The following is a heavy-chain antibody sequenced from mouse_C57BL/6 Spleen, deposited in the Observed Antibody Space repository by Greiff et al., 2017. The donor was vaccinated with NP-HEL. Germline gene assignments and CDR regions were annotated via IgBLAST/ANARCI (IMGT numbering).Heavy chain of an antibody. V-gene: IGHV14-4*01. J-gene: IGHJ3*01. D-gene: IGHD2-1*01. CDR1: GFNIKDDY. CDR3: TPYGNYAWFAT. CDR2: IDPENGDT. Sequence: VQLKQSGAELVRPGASVKLSCTASGFNIKDDYMHWVKQRPEQGLEWIGWIDPENGDTEYASKFQGKATITADTSSNTAYLQLSSLTSEDTAVYYCTPYGNYAWFATGAKGLWSLSLQ.